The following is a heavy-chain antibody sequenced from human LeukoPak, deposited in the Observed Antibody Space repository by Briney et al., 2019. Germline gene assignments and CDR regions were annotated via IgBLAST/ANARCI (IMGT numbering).Heavy chain of an antibody. D-gene: IGHD6-13*01. CDR2: INPSGGST. V-gene: IGHV1-46*01. CDR1: GYTFTSYY. J-gene: IGHJ4*02. CDR3: ARARTTSRSSSWYERPYYFDY. Sequence: ASVKVSCKASGYTFTSYYMHWVRQAPGQGLEWMGIINPSGGSTSYAQKFQGRVTMTRDTSTSTVYMELSSLRSEDTAVYYCARARTTSRSSSWYERPYYFDYWGQGTLVTVSS.